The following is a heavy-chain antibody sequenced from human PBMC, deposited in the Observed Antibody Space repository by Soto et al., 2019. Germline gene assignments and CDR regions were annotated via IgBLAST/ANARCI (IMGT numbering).Heavy chain of an antibody. V-gene: IGHV4-30-4*08. J-gene: IGHJ5*01. D-gene: IGHD3-22*01. CDR2: IYHYGNT. CDR3: ARATLPKFLDINGYYFLDS. Sequence: WTWLRQSPVKALEWIGFIYHYGNTFYNPSLQSRVAISVDTSKNQFSLRLNSVTAADKAVYYCARATLPKFLDINGYYFLDSWGHGTLVTVSS.